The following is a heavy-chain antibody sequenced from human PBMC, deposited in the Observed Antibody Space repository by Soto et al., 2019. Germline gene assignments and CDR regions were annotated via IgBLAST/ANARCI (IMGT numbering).Heavy chain of an antibody. CDR2: IYHSGST. CDR1: VGSISSGAYS. Sequence: SETLSLTCAFSVGSISSGAYSCSWIRQPPWKGLEWIGYIYHSGSTYYNPSLKSRVTVSIDRSKNQFSLKLSSVTAADTAVFYCARGPYDSSGFHSAFDILGQGTMVIVSS. CDR3: ARGPYDSSGFHSAFDI. V-gene: IGHV4-30-2*01. D-gene: IGHD3-22*01. J-gene: IGHJ3*02.